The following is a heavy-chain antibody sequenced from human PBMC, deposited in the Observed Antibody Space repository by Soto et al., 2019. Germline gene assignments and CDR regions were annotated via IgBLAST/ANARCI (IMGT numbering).Heavy chain of an antibody. D-gene: IGHD2-21*01. CDR2: INTDASNT. CDR1: GFTFSSYW. CDR3: VRDSYISGYYYGMDV. Sequence: GGSLRLSCAASGFTFSSYWMHWVRQGPGKGLLWVSRINTDASNTRYADSVKGRFTISRDNAKNTLYLQMNSLRAEDTAVYYCVRDSYISGYYYGMDVWGQGTTVNVSS. J-gene: IGHJ6*02. V-gene: IGHV3-74*01.